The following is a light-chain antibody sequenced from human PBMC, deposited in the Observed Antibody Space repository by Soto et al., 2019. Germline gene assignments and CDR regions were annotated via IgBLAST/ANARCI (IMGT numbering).Light chain of an antibody. Sequence: QSALTQPASVSGSPGQSITISCTGTSSDVGAYNSVSWYQQYPGKAPKLVIHDVSNRPSGVSNRFSGSKSGNTASLTISGLQAEDEADYYCSSYTSSSSYVFGSGTKVTLL. CDR3: SSYTSSSSYV. CDR1: SSDVGAYNS. V-gene: IGLV2-14*01. J-gene: IGLJ1*01. CDR2: DVS.